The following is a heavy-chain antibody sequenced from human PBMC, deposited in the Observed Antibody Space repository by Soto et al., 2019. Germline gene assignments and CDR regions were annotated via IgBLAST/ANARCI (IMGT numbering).Heavy chain of an antibody. CDR1: GYTFTGHY. Sequence: ASVKVSCKASGYTFTGHYIHWVRQAPEQGPEWMGEIGPESGATRYAQKFQGRVTMTRDMSITTVYMELNNLSPEDTAVYYCAKMKWNSGRWFDPWGQGTLVTVS. J-gene: IGHJ5*02. CDR2: IGPESGAT. V-gene: IGHV1-2*02. CDR3: AKMKWNSGRWFDP. D-gene: IGHD1-7*01.